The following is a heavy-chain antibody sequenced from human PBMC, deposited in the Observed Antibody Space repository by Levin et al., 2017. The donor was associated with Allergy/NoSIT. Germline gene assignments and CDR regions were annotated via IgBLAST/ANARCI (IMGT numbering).Heavy chain of an antibody. CDR3: ANNGRYGDQLWSFDY. V-gene: IGHV3-30*18. Sequence: GGSLRLSCAASGFTFSSYGMHWVRQAPGKGLEWVAVISYDGSNKYYADSVKGRFTISRDNSKNTLYLQMNSLRAEDTAVYYCANNGRYGDQLWSFDYWGQGTLVTVSS. CDR1: GFTFSSYG. CDR2: ISYDGSNK. D-gene: IGHD4-17*01. J-gene: IGHJ4*02.